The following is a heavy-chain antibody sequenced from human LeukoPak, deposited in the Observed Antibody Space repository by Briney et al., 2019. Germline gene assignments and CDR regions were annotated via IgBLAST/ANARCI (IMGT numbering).Heavy chain of an antibody. Sequence: ASVKVSCKASGYTFIDYWIHWVRQAPGQGLEWMGRIDLKTGDITSAQKFQGTVTMTRDTSISTTYMDLSGLGTDDTAVYYCARDSPHQRFEYWGQGTLVTVSS. CDR2: IDLKTGDI. V-gene: IGHV1-2*02. CDR1: GYTFIDYW. CDR3: ARDSPHQRFEY. J-gene: IGHJ4*02.